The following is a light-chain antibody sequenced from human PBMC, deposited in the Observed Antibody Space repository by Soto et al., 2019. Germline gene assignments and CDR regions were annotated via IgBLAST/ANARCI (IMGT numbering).Light chain of an antibody. CDR2: EVS. J-gene: IGLJ1*01. V-gene: IGLV2-14*01. Sequence: QSVLTQPASVSGSPGQSITISCTGTSSDVGGYNYVSWYQQHPGKAPKLMIYEVSNRPSGVSNRFSGSKSGNTASLTISGLQAEDEADYYRSSYTSSSTYVFGTGTMLTVL. CDR3: SSYTSSSTYV. CDR1: SSDVGGYNY.